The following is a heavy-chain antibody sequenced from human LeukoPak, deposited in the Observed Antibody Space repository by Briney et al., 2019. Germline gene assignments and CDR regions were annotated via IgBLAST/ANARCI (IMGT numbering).Heavy chain of an antibody. V-gene: IGHV3-53*01. J-gene: IGHJ4*02. Sequence: GGSLSLSCAASGFSVNNYYMSWVRQAPGKGLEWVSVIYSGGNTYYTDSVKGRFTISRDNPKNTVFLQMGSLRGEDTAVYYCAKVERGWNDYWGQGTLVTVSS. D-gene: IGHD6-19*01. CDR1: GFSVNNYY. CDR3: AKVERGWNDY. CDR2: IYSGGNT.